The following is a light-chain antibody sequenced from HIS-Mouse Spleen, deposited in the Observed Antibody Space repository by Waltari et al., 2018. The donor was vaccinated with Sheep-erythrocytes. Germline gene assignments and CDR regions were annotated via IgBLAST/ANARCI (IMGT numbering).Light chain of an antibody. CDR3: CSYAGSYNHV. CDR2: DVS. J-gene: IGLJ1*01. CDR1: SRDVGGYNY. V-gene: IGLV2-11*01. Sequence: QSALTQPRPVSGSPGQSVTIYCTGTSRDVGGYNYVPWYQQHPGKAPKLMIYDVSKRPSGVPDRFSGSKSGNTASLTISGLQAEDEADYYCCSYAGSYNHVFATGTKVTVL.